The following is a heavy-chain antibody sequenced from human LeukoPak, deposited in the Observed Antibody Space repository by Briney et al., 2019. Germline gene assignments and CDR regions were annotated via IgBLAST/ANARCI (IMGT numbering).Heavy chain of an antibody. CDR3: ARGLYDSSGYYYLAPPDY. D-gene: IGHD3-22*01. J-gene: IGHJ4*02. CDR2: ISSGRSYI. V-gene: IGHV3-21*01. Sequence: GGSLRLSCAASGFTFSSYSMNWVRQAPGKGLEWVSSISSGRSYIYYADSVKGRFTISRDNSKNTLYLQMNSLRAEDTAVYYCARGLYDSSGYYYLAPPDYWGQGTLVTVSS. CDR1: GFTFSSYS.